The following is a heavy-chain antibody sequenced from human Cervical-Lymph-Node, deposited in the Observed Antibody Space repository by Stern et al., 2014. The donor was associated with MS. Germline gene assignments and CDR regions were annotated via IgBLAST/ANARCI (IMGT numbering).Heavy chain of an antibody. Sequence: QVQLVQSGAEVKKPGSSGKVSCKASGGTFSSYAISWVRQAPGQGLEWMGGIIPIFGTANYAQKFQGRVMITADESTSTAYMELNSLRSEDTAVYYCARDGGAARSYYYGMDVWGQGTTVTVSS. D-gene: IGHD6-6*01. CDR1: GGTFSSYA. CDR3: ARDGGAARSYYYGMDV. V-gene: IGHV1-69*01. CDR2: IIPIFGTA. J-gene: IGHJ6*02.